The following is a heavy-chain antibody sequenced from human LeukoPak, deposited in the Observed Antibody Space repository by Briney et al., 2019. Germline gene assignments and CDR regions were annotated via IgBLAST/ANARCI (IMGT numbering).Heavy chain of an antibody. V-gene: IGHV3-33*01. CDR1: GFTFSSYG. CDR2: IWYDGSNK. J-gene: IGHJ4*02. CDR3: ARAEDTAMAGDY. Sequence: GGSLRLSCAASGFTFSSYGMHWVRQAPGKGLEWVAAIWYDGSNKYYADSVKGRFTISRDNSKNTLYLQMNSLRAEDTAVYYCARAEDTAMAGDYWGQGTLVTVSS. D-gene: IGHD5-18*01.